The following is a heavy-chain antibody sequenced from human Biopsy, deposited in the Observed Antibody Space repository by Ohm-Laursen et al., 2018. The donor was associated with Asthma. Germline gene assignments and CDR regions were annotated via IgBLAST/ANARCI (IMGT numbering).Heavy chain of an antibody. CDR1: RFAIYSRDHH. Sequence: SQTLSLTCSVSRFAIYSRDHHWSWLRRTPGKGLELLGFGFYSGSTFYNPSCKSRISISVDTSKNQFSLRLRSVTAADTAVYFCARVQSYGDIHFGLDVWGQGTTVTVSS. J-gene: IGHJ6*02. V-gene: IGHV4-30-4*01. CDR3: ARVQSYGDIHFGLDV. CDR2: GFYSGST. D-gene: IGHD2-21*02.